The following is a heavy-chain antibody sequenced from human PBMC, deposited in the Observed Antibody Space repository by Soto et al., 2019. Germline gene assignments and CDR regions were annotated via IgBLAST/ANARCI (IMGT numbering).Heavy chain of an antibody. V-gene: IGHV6-1*01. CDR2: TYYRSKLYN. CDR1: GASVSSHSAA. J-gene: IGHJ6*02. Sequence: TLSLTCAISGASVSSHSAAWNWIRRSPSRGLEWLGRTYYRSKLYNDYAVSVKSRITINPDTSKNQFSLQLSSVTPEDTAVYYCARDSLGYSGMDVWCQGTTVTVSS. CDR3: ARDSLGYSGMDV.